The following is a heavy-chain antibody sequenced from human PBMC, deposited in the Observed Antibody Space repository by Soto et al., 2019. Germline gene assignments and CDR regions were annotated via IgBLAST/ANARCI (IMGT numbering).Heavy chain of an antibody. V-gene: IGHV4-4*02. Sequence: SETLSLTCAVSGGSISSSNWWSWVRQPPGKGLEWIGEIYHSGSTNYNPSLKSRVTISVDKSKNQFSLKLSSVTAADTAVYYCARAPYYGSGSYYWFDPWGQGTLVTVSS. CDR3: ARAPYYGSGSYYWFDP. CDR1: GGSISSSNW. J-gene: IGHJ5*02. D-gene: IGHD3-10*01. CDR2: IYHSGST.